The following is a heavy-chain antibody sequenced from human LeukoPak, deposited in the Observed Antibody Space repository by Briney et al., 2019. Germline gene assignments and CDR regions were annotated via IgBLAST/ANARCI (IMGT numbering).Heavy chain of an antibody. Sequence: GGSLRLSCAPSGFTSRSDSMNWVRQAPGKGLEWVSSISSSSSYIYYADSVKGRFNIYRDNAKDSLYLQMSSLRAEDTAVYYCARDRCYDFWSGYCAVDYWGQGTLVTVSS. D-gene: IGHD3-3*01. CDR3: ARDRCYDFWSGYCAVDY. J-gene: IGHJ4*02. V-gene: IGHV3-21*01. CDR1: GFTSRSDS. CDR2: ISSSSSYI.